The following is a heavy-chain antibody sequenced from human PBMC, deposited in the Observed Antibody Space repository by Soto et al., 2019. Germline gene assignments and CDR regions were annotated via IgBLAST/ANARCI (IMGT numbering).Heavy chain of an antibody. CDR2: IYSSGST. Sequence: WIWIRQPAGKGLEWIGHIYSSGSTNYNPSLKSRVTMSVDTSKNQFSLSLNSVTAADTAVYYCARGRGFYSDNYFDPWGQGTQVTVSS. D-gene: IGHD3-22*01. J-gene: IGHJ5*02. V-gene: IGHV4-4*07. CDR3: ARGRGFYSDNYFDP.